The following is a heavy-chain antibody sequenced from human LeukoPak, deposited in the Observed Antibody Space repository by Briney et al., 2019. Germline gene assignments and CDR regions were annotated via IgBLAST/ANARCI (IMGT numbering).Heavy chain of an antibody. D-gene: IGHD3-22*01. CDR3: VRDLQTSFYDSSAMEI. CDR2: INWNGGTT. J-gene: IGHJ3*02. Sequence: GGSLRLSCAASGFTFDDFGMTWVRQAPGKGLEWVSGINWNGGTTGYADSVKGRFTTSRDNANHSLYLQMNTLRAEDTALYYCVRDLQTSFYDSSAMEIWGQGTMVTVSS. CDR1: GFTFDDFG. V-gene: IGHV3-20*04.